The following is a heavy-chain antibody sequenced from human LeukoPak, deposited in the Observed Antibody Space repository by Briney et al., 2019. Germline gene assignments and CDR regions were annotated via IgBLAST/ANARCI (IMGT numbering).Heavy chain of an antibody. D-gene: IGHD6-13*01. CDR2: ISAYNGNT. CDR1: GCTFTSYG. CDR3: AREQQLVRWFDR. Sequence: ASVKVSCKASGCTFTSYGISWVRQAPGQGLEWMGWISAYNGNTNYAQKLQGRVTMTTDTSTSTAYMELRSLRSDDTAVDYVAREQQLVRWFDRWGEATLVSVPS. V-gene: IGHV1-18*04. J-gene: IGHJ5*02.